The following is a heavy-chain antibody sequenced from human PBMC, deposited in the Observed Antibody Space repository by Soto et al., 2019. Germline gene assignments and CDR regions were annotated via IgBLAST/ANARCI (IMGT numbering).Heavy chain of an antibody. V-gene: IGHV4-34*01. Sequence: SETLSLTCAVYGGSFSGYYWIWIRQPPGKGLEWIGEINHSGSTNYNPSLKSRVTISVDTSKNQFSLKLSSVTAADTAVYYCARGTPSTVTTWGYYYYYYMDVWGKGTTVTVSS. CDR1: GGSFSGYY. CDR2: INHSGST. CDR3: ARGTPSTVTTWGYYYYYYMDV. D-gene: IGHD4-4*01. J-gene: IGHJ6*03.